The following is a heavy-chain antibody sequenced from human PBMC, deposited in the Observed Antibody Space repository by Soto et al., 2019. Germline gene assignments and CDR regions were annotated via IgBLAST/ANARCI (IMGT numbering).Heavy chain of an antibody. CDR3: AKDQYTGYSSSWWSYYGMDV. D-gene: IGHD6-13*01. Sequence: PGGSLRLSCAASGFTFSSYAMSWFRQAPGKGLEWVSAISGSGGSTYYADSVKGRFTISRDNSKNTLYLQMNSLRAEDTAVYYCAKDQYTGYSSSWWSYYGMDVWGQGTTVTVSS. CDR1: GFTFSSYA. CDR2: ISGSGGST. V-gene: IGHV3-23*01. J-gene: IGHJ6*02.